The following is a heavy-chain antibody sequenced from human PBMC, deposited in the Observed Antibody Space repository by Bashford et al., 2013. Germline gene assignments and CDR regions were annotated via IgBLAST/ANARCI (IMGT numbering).Heavy chain of an antibody. Sequence: SDDPVPHLQCLWWLHRGVIVTTWGWIRHAPGKGLEWIGSFYYTGSTYYNPSLKSRVTISVDTSRNQFSLKMNSVTAADTAVYYCARAASGYDGDYWGQGTLVTVSS. D-gene: IGHD5-12*01. J-gene: IGHJ4*02. CDR2: FYYTGST. CDR1: WLHRGVIVTT. V-gene: IGHV4-39*07. CDR3: ARAASGYDGDY.